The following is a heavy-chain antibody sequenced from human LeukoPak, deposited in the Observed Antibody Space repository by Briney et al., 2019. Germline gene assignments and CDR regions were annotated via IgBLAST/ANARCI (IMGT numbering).Heavy chain of an antibody. D-gene: IGHD1-1*01. J-gene: IGHJ4*02. CDR1: GDSVSIYY. V-gene: IGHV4-59*02. CDR2: IYYRGNT. CDR3: ARAGNNWSFDY. Sequence: SETLSLTCTVSGDSVSIYYRSWIRQPPGKGLEWIGYIYYRGNTNYNPSLKSRVTMAVDTSKNQFSLKVSSVTAAGTAVYYCARAGNNWSFDYWGQGTLVTVSS.